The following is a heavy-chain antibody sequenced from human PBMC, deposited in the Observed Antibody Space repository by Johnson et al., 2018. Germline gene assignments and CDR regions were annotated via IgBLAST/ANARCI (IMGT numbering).Heavy chain of an antibody. D-gene: IGHD1-7*01. V-gene: IGHV3-30*18. CDR1: GFSFSSYG. CDR2: ISYDGRHK. Sequence: QVQLQESGGGVVQPGRSLRLSCAASGFSFSSYGMHWVRQAPVRGLEWMAFISYDGRHKYYADSVKGRFTISRDNSKSTLYLQMDSLRAEDTAVYYCGKDPFGTTHYHFMYVWGKGTTVTVSS. CDR3: GKDPFGTTHYHFMYV. J-gene: IGHJ6*03.